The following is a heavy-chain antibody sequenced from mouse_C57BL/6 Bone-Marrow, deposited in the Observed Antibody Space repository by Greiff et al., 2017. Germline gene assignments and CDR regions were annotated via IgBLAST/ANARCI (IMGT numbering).Heavy chain of an antibody. CDR3: TREEKNYYGSSYVYYAMDD. V-gene: IGHV5-9-1*02. D-gene: IGHD1-1*01. CDR2: ISSGGDYI. Sequence: EVKVVESGEGLVKPGGSLKLSCAASGFTFSSYAMSWVRQTPEKRLEWVAYISSGGDYIYYADTVKGRFTISRDNARNTLYLQMSSLKSEDTAMYYCTREEKNYYGSSYVYYAMDDWGQGTSVTVSS. J-gene: IGHJ4*01. CDR1: GFTFSSYA.